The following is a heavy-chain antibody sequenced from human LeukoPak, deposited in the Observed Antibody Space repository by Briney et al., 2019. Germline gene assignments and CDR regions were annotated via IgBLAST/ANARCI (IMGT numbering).Heavy chain of an antibody. V-gene: IGHV1-2*02. J-gene: IGHJ4*02. D-gene: IGHD1-26*01. Sequence: ASVKVSCKASGYTFTGYYMHWVRQAPGQGLEWMGWINPNSGGTNYAQKFQGRVTMTRDTSISTAYMELSRLRSDDTAVYYCARDPLVDEDFDDYWGQGTLVTVSS. CDR3: ARDPLVDEDFDDY. CDR2: INPNSGGT. CDR1: GYTFTGYY.